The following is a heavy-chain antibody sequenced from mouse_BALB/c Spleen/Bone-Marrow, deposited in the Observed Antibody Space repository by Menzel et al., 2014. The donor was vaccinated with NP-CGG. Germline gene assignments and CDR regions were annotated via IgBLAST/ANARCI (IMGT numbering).Heavy chain of an antibody. Sequence: EVQVVESGGGLVQPGGSRKLSCAVPGFTFSSFGMHWVRQAPEKGLEWVAFISSGSTNIYYADTVKGRFTISRDNPKNILFLQMTSLRSEDTAMYYCGTDYGYSMDYWGQGTSVTVSS. CDR3: GTDYGYSMDY. CDR2: ISSGSTNI. D-gene: IGHD1-1*01. CDR1: GFTFSSFG. J-gene: IGHJ4*01. V-gene: IGHV5-17*02.